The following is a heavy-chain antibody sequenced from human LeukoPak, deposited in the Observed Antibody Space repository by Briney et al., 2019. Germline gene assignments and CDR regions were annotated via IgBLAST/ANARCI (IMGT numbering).Heavy chain of an antibody. Sequence: HPGGSLRLSCAASGFTFSSYGMHWVRQAPGKGLEWVAVISYDGSNKYYADSVKGRFTISRDNSKNTLYLQMNSLRAEDTAVYYCATGAEVYFGCLYWGQGALVTVSS. V-gene: IGHV3-30*03. CDR2: ISYDGSNK. CDR3: ATGAEVYFGCLY. D-gene: IGHD3-10*01. J-gene: IGHJ4*02. CDR1: GFTFSSYG.